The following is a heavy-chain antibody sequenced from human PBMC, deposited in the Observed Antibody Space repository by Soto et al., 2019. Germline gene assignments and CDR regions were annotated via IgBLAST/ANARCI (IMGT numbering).Heavy chain of an antibody. CDR1: GGSISSYY. Sequence: QVQLQESGPGLVKPSETLSLTCTVSGGSISSYYWSWIRQPPGKGLEWIGYIYYSGSTHYNPSLKSRVTISVATSKTQSSLKLSSATDADTAVYYCAIAAAGNYYYYGMDVWGQGTTVTVSS. CDR2: IYYSGST. D-gene: IGHD6-13*01. CDR3: AIAAAGNYYYYGMDV. J-gene: IGHJ6*02. V-gene: IGHV4-59*01.